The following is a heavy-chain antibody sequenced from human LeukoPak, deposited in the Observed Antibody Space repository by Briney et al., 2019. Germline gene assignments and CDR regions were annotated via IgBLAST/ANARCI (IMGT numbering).Heavy chain of an antibody. CDR3: TRQVFYGSESYYNFDY. V-gene: IGHV3-73*01. Sequence: GGSPRLSCAASGFSFSGSAMHWVRQAPGKGLEWVGRIRSKGHRYATAYAASMKGRFTISRDDSKKTAYLQMNSLKTEDTAVYYCTRQVFYGSESYYNFDYWGQGTLVTVSS. D-gene: IGHD3-10*01. CDR2: IRSKGHRYAT. J-gene: IGHJ4*02. CDR1: GFSFSGSA.